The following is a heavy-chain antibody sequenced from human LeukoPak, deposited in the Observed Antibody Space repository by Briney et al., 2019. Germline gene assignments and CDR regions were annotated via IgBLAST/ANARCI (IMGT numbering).Heavy chain of an antibody. D-gene: IGHD2-2*01. J-gene: IGHJ4*02. Sequence: GGSLRLSCAASGFTFSDYYMSWIRQAPGKGLEWVSYISSSGSTIYNADSVKGRFTISRDNAKNSLYLQMNSLRAEDTAVYYCARQEVPAALNYFDYWGQGTLVTVSS. CDR2: ISSSGSTI. CDR1: GFTFSDYY. CDR3: ARQEVPAALNYFDY. V-gene: IGHV3-11*01.